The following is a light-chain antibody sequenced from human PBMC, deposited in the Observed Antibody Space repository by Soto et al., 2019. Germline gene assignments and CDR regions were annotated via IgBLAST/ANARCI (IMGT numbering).Light chain of an antibody. CDR1: SSDVGGYNH. Sequence: QSALTQPASVSGSPGQSITISCTGTSSDVGGYNHVSWYQQHPGKAPKRMIYEVNNRPSGVSHRFSGSKSGNTASLTIYVLQAEDEADYYCSSYTSSNTVLFGGGTKLTVL. V-gene: IGLV2-14*01. CDR3: SSYTSSNTVL. J-gene: IGLJ2*01. CDR2: EVN.